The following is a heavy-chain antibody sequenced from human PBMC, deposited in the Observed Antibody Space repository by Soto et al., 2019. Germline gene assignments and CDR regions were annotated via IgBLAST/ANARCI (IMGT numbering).Heavy chain of an antibody. Sequence: QVQLVQSGAEVKKPGASVKVSCKASGYALTSSGITWVRQAPGQGLEWMGWISEYNGNIDYAEKFQTRVAVTTDTSTGTAFMELRDLRSDDTAVYYCARRSTDTAFWYFELWGRGTLVTVSS. V-gene: IGHV1-18*04. CDR2: ISEYNGNI. J-gene: IGHJ2*01. D-gene: IGHD3-3*02. CDR1: GYALTSSG. CDR3: ARRSTDTAFWYFEL.